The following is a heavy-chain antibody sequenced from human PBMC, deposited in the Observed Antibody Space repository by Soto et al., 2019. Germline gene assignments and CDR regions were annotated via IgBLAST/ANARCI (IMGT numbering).Heavy chain of an antibody. V-gene: IGHV3-64*01. CDR3: ARDYCSTTNCDYALDI. D-gene: IGHD2-2*01. CDR2: ISSNGGST. J-gene: IGHJ3*02. CDR1: GFTFSSYA. Sequence: EVKLVESGGGLVQPGGSLRLSCAVSGFTFSSYAMHWVRQAPGKGLEYVSAISSNGGSTYHANSVKGRFTISRDNSKNTLYLQMGSLRAEDMAVYYCARDYCSTTNCDYALDIWGQGTMVTVSS.